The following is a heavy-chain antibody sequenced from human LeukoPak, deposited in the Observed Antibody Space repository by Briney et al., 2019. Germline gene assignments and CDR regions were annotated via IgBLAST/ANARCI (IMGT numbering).Heavy chain of an antibody. J-gene: IGHJ4*02. Sequence: GGSLRLSCAASGFTFTNYALHWVRQAPGKGLEWVAVISYDGTNKYYADSVKGRFTISRDNSKNTLYLQMNSLSAEDTAVYYCATDQYSSGWSFDYWGQGTLVTVSS. CDR1: GFTFTNYA. D-gene: IGHD6-19*01. CDR3: ATDQYSSGWSFDY. CDR2: ISYDGTNK. V-gene: IGHV3-30*04.